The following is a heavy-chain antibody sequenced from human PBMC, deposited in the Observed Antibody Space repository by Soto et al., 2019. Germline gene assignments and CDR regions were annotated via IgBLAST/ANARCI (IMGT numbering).Heavy chain of an antibody. Sequence: QVQLVESGGGVVQPGRSLRLSCAASGFTFSSYGMHWVGQAPGKGLEWGAVIWYDGSNKYYADSVKGRFTISRDNSKNTLYLQMNSLRAEDTAVYYCARDRGYYYYGMDVWGQGTTVTVSS. V-gene: IGHV3-33*01. D-gene: IGHD1-26*01. CDR3: ARDRGYYYYGMDV. CDR2: IWYDGSNK. J-gene: IGHJ6*02. CDR1: GFTFSSYG.